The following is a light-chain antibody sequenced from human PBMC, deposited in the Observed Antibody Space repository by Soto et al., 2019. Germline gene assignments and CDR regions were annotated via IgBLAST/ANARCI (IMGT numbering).Light chain of an antibody. CDR2: DAS. Sequence: ELVLTQSPATLSLSPGVSATLRCRASQSVSSFLAWYQQKPGQAPRLLIYDASNRATGIPARVSGSGSGTDFTLTISSLEPEDFAVYFCQHRSNWPRTFGQGTKVDIK. CDR3: QHRSNWPRT. J-gene: IGKJ1*01. V-gene: IGKV3-11*01. CDR1: QSVSSF.